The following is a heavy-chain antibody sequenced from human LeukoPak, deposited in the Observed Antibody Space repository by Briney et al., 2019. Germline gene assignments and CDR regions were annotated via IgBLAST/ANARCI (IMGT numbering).Heavy chain of an antibody. D-gene: IGHD1-26*01. J-gene: IGHJ3*02. CDR1: GGSISSYY. CDR3: ARDSRIVGATIAFDI. V-gene: IGHV4-59*01. CDR2: IYYSGST. Sequence: ASETLSLTCTVSGGSISSYYWSWIRQPPGKGLEWIGYIYYSGSTNYNPSLKSRVTISVDTSKNQFSLKLSSVTAADTAVYYCARDSRIVGATIAFDIWGQGTMVTVSS.